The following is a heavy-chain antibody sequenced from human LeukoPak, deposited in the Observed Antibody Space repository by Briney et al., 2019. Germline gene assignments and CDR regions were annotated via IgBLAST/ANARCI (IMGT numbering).Heavy chain of an antibody. Sequence: SETLSLTCTVSGGSVSSGSYYWSWIRQPPGKGLEWIGYIYYSGSTNYNPSLKSRVTISVDTSKNQFSLKLSSVTAADTAVYYCASRYCSSTSCSHGFDYWGQGTLVTVSS. D-gene: IGHD2-2*01. V-gene: IGHV4-61*01. CDR1: GGSVSSGSYY. CDR2: IYYSGST. J-gene: IGHJ4*02. CDR3: ASRYCSSTSCSHGFDY.